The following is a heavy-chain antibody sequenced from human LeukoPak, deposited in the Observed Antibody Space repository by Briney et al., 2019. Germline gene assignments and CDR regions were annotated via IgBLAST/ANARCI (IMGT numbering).Heavy chain of an antibody. D-gene: IGHD6-19*01. V-gene: IGHV1-46*01. CDR1: GGTFGNFA. CDR3: ARGLITVAGRYDQ. Sequence: ASVKVSCKASGGTFGNFAISWVRQAPGQGLEWMGIINPSGGSTSYAQKFQGRVTMTRDTSITTVYMELNKLSSDDMAVYYCARGLITVAGRYDQWGQGTLVPVSS. CDR2: INPSGGST. J-gene: IGHJ4*02.